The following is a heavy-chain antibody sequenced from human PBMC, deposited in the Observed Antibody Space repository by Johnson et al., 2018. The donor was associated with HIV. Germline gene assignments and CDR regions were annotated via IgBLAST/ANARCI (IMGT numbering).Heavy chain of an antibody. CDR3: ARRDDIRNGAFDI. CDR1: GFTFSNYG. Sequence: QVQLVESGGGVVQPGGSLTLSCAASGFTFSNYGMHWVRQAPGKGLEWVAFLQSDGTIKYYADSVKGRFTISRDNSKNTLYLQMNSLRAEDTAVYYCARRDDIRNGAFDIWGQGTMVTVSS. CDR2: LQSDGTIK. V-gene: IGHV3-30*02. D-gene: IGHD3-22*01. J-gene: IGHJ3*02.